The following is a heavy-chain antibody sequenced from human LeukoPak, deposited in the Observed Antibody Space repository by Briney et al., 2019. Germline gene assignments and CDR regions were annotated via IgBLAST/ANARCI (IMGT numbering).Heavy chain of an antibody. Sequence: GGSLRLSCAASGFTFSSYSMNWVREAPGKGLEWVSSISSSSSYIYYADSVKGRFTISRDNAKNSLYLQMNSLRAKDTAVYYCARVRTEWELLIDDAFDIWGQGTMVTVSS. CDR2: ISSSSSYI. CDR1: GFTFSSYS. D-gene: IGHD1-26*01. V-gene: IGHV3-21*01. J-gene: IGHJ3*02. CDR3: ARVRTEWELLIDDAFDI.